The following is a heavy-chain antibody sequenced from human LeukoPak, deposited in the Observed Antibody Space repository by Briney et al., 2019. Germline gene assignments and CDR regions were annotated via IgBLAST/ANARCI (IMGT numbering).Heavy chain of an antibody. CDR2: IYSGGST. CDR3: AREYVPYDSSAYSPFQFDY. V-gene: IGHV3-53*01. Sequence: GGSLILSCAASGFTVSSNYMSWVRQAPGKGLEWVSVIYSGGSTYYADSVKGRFTISRDNSKNTLYLQMNSLRAEDTAVYYCAREYVPYDSSAYSPFQFDYWGQGTLVTVSS. D-gene: IGHD3-22*01. CDR1: GFTVSSNY. J-gene: IGHJ4*02.